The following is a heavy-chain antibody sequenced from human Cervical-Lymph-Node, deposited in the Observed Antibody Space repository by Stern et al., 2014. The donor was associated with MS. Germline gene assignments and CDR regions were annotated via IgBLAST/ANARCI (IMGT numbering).Heavy chain of an antibody. D-gene: IGHD3-22*01. CDR1: GYTFTTYD. CDR2: MNPNSGNT. J-gene: IGHJ5*02. Sequence: QVQLVQSGAEVKKPGASVKVSCKASGYTFTTYDINWVRQATGQGLEWMGWMNPNSGNTGYAQQFQGRVTMTRNTSINTAYMELSSLRSEDTAMYYCVRRVGAYYYETSGYSRWFDPWGQGTLVSVSS. V-gene: IGHV1-8*01. CDR3: VRRVGAYYYETSGYSRWFDP.